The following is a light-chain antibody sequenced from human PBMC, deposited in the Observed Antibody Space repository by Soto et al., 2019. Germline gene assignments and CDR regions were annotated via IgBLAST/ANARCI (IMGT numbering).Light chain of an antibody. Sequence: QSALTQPASVSGSLGRSITISCTGTSSDVGGYNYVSWYQQHPGQAPKLLIHVVTNRPSGISDRFSGSKSANTASLTISGLRAEDEAHYYCSSYTTFRTPHVAFGGGTKLTVL. CDR3: SSYTTFRTPHVA. V-gene: IGLV2-14*01. CDR2: VVT. J-gene: IGLJ2*01. CDR1: SSDVGGYNY.